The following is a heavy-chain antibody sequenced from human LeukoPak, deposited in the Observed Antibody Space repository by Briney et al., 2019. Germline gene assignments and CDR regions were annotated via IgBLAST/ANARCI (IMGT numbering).Heavy chain of an antibody. CDR2: VYPSGTT. V-gene: IGHV3-53*01. CDR3: ARGVGRSWSLDN. D-gene: IGHD6-13*01. J-gene: IGHJ4*02. Sequence: GGSLRLSCAASGLTVANYYMCWVRQAPGKGLEWVSFVYPSGTTYYADSVKGRFTISRDYSKNMLCLQMNSLRAEDTAVYYCARGVGRSWSLDNWGQGTLVTVSS. CDR1: GLTVANYY.